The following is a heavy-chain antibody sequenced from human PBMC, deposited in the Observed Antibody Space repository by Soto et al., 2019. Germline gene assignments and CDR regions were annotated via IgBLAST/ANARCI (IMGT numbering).Heavy chain of an antibody. CDR2: IIPIFGTA. Sequence: GASVKVSCKASGGTFSSYAISWVRQAPGQGLEWMGGIIPIFGTANYAQKFQGGVTITADKSTSTAYMELSSLRSEDTAVYYCASNIISTMIVVVIRNYYYGMDVWGQGTTVTVSS. CDR3: ASNIISTMIVVVIRNYYYGMDV. J-gene: IGHJ6*02. D-gene: IGHD3-22*01. CDR1: GGTFSSYA. V-gene: IGHV1-69*06.